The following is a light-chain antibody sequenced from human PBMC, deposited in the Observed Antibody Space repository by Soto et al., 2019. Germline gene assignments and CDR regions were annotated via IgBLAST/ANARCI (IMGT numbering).Light chain of an antibody. V-gene: IGLV2-14*03. CDR2: DVS. CDR3: SSYTRTSTLYV. J-gene: IGLJ1*01. Sequence: QSALTQPASVSGSPGQSITISCTGTSSDIGGYNYVSWYQQLPGKVPKLIIYDVSNRPSGVSDRFSCSKSGNAASLTISGLQAEDEADDYCSSYTRTSTLYVFGTGTKLTVL. CDR1: SSDIGGYNY.